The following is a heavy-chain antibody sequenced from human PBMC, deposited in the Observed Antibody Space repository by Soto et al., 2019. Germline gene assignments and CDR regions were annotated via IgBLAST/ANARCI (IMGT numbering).Heavy chain of an antibody. Sequence: QVQLQESGPGLVKPSGTLSLTCAVSGGSISSSNWWSWVHQPPGKGLEWIGEIYHSGSTNYNPSPRSRCTIAVDKPKNQFSLKLSAVTPADTAVYYWARVSTAQWLASDAFYIWGQGTMVTVSS. J-gene: IGHJ3*02. D-gene: IGHD6-19*01. V-gene: IGHV4-4*02. CDR1: GGSISSSNW. CDR2: IYHSGST. CDR3: ARVSTAQWLASDAFYI.